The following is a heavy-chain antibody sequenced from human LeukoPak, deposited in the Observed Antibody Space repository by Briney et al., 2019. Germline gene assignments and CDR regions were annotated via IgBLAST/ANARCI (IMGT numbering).Heavy chain of an antibody. Sequence: PGGPLRLSCAASGFTFSSYAMSWVRQAPGKALEWVSAISGSGGSTYYADSVKGRFTIPRDNSKNTLYLQMNSLRAEDTAVYYCAKYSSSGNNWFDPWGQGALVTVSS. CDR2: ISGSGGST. D-gene: IGHD6-13*01. CDR3: AKYSSSGNNWFDP. J-gene: IGHJ5*02. V-gene: IGHV3-23*01. CDR1: GFTFSSYA.